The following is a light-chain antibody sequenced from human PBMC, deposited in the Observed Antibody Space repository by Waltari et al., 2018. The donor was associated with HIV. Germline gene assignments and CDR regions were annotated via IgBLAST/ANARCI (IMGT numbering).Light chain of an antibody. Sequence: SYVLPQPPSVSVAPGQTARITWGGNNTGPKTVHSYLHTPGQAPVLVIYDDGDRPSGIPERFSGSHSGNTATLTISRVEAGDEADYYCQVWDSSSDHYVFGSGSKVTV. J-gene: IGLJ1*01. CDR3: QVWDSSSDHYV. V-gene: IGLV3-21*02. CDR1: NTGPKT. CDR2: DDG.